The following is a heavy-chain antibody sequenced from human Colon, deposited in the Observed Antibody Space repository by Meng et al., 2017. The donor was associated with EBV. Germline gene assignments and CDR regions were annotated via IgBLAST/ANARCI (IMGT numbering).Heavy chain of an antibody. V-gene: IGHV4-34*01. CDR2: INHSEST. Sequence: QVALQQGGAGPLKPSGTLPPTSAFYGGSFSGYYWSWIRQPPGKGLEWIGEINHSESTNYNPSLKSRVTISVDNSKNQFSLRLTSVTAADTAVYYCARGPYCGGDCYWFDPWGQGTLVTVSS. J-gene: IGHJ5*02. D-gene: IGHD2-21*02. CDR3: ARGPYCGGDCYWFDP. CDR1: GGSFSGYY.